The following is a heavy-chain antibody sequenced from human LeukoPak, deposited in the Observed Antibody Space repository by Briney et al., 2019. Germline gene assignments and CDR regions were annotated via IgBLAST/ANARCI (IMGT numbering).Heavy chain of an antibody. Sequence: PSETLSLTCTVSGGSISSYYWSWIRQPPGKGLEWIGYIYYSGSTNYNPSLKSRVTISVDTSKNQFSLKLSSVTAADTAVYYCARHGSSLEYYYDSSGYYYLFDYWGQGTLVTVSS. D-gene: IGHD3-22*01. CDR3: ARHGSSLEYYYDSSGYYYLFDY. CDR2: IYYSGST. V-gene: IGHV4-59*08. J-gene: IGHJ4*02. CDR1: GGSISSYY.